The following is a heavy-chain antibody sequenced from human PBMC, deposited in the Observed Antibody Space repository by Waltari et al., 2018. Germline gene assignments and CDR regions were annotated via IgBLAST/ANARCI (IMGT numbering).Heavy chain of an antibody. V-gene: IGHV3-23*01. D-gene: IGHD6-13*01. CDR3: AREEQQRWGAFDI. J-gene: IGHJ3*02. Sequence: EVQLLESGGGLVQPGGSLRLSCAASGFTFSSYAMSWVRRAPGKGLEWVSGISGSGGSTDYADSVKGRFTISRDNSKNTLYLQMNSLRAEDTAVYYCAREEQQRWGAFDIWGQGTMVTVSS. CDR1: GFTFSSYA. CDR2: ISGSGGST.